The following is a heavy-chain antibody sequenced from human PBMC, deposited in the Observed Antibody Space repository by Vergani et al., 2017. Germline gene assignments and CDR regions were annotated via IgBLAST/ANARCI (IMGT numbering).Heavy chain of an antibody. Sequence: QVQILQSGGGVVQPGGSLRLSCTLSGFTLNTYGIHWVRQAPGKGLEWVSFIRYDGSSEYYGDSVKGRFTIARDKSQNTLYLQMNSLRTEDTAVYFCANSVIAGHVGVAYFGMAVWGRGTTVTVSS. V-gene: IGHV3-30*02. D-gene: IGHD2/OR15-2a*01. CDR1: GFTLNTYG. CDR3: ANSVIAGHVGVAYFGMAV. J-gene: IGHJ6*02. CDR2: IRYDGSSE.